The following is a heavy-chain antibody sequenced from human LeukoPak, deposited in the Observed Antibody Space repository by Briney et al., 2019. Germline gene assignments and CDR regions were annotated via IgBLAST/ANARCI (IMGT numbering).Heavy chain of an antibody. Sequence: SETLSLTCTVSGGSISSYYWSWLRQPPGKGLEWIGYIYYSGSTNYNPSLKSRVTISVDTSKNQFSLKLSSVPAADTAVYYCARVRDSSGYYYPNWFDPWGQGTLVTVSS. V-gene: IGHV4-59*01. CDR1: GGSISSYY. CDR3: ARVRDSSGYYYPNWFDP. D-gene: IGHD3-22*01. J-gene: IGHJ5*02. CDR2: IYYSGST.